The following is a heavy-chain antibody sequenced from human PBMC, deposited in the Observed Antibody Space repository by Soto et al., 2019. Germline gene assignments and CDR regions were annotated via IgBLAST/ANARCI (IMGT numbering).Heavy chain of an antibody. CDR2: IYYTGST. D-gene: IGHD4-17*01. J-gene: IGHJ4*02. V-gene: IGHV4-59*01. CDR3: TRVGGYYGDYPNFDY. CDR1: GSSISPYY. Sequence: SETLSLTCTVSGSSISPYYWSWIRQPPGKGLEWIGYIYYTGSTKYNPSLKNRVTISLGTSRNQVSLRLYSVTAADTAVYYCTRVGGYYGDYPNFDYWGPGTLVTVSS.